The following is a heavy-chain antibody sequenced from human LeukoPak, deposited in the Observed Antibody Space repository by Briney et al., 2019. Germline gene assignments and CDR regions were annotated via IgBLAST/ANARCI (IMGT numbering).Heavy chain of an antibody. CDR2: IYYSGST. CDR3: AGLIRPGWFDP. D-gene: IGHD1-14*01. CDR1: GGSISSSNYY. Sequence: PSETLSLTCIVSGGSISSSNYYWGWIRQSPGKGLEWIANIYYSGSTYYNPSLKSRVTISVDTSKNQFSLKLSSVTAADTAVYYCAGLIRPGWFDPWGQGTLVTVSS. J-gene: IGHJ5*02. V-gene: IGHV4-39*01.